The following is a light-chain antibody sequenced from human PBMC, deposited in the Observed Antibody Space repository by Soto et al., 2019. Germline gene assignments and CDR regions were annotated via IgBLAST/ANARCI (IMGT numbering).Light chain of an antibody. Sequence: EIVLTQSPGTLSLSPGERATLSCRASQSVSNLAWCQHKPGQSPRLLIYGASTRATTTPGRFSGSGSGTEFTLTISSLQSEDFAVYFCYQYNNWPTFGQGTKVDIK. J-gene: IGKJ1*01. CDR2: GAS. CDR1: QSVSN. CDR3: YQYNNWPT. V-gene: IGKV3D-15*01.